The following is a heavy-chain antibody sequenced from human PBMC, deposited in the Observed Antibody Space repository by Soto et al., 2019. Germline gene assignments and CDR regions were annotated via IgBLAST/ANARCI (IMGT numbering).Heavy chain of an antibody. J-gene: IGHJ6*02. Sequence: GESLKISCKGSGYSFTSYWISWVRQMPGKVLEWMGRIDPSDSYTNYSPSFQGHVTISADKSISTAYLQWSSLKASDTAMYYCARRGIAVAGTYYYYGMDVWGQGXTVTVYS. CDR2: IDPSDSYT. CDR3: ARRGIAVAGTYYYYGMDV. CDR1: GYSFTSYW. V-gene: IGHV5-10-1*01. D-gene: IGHD6-19*01.